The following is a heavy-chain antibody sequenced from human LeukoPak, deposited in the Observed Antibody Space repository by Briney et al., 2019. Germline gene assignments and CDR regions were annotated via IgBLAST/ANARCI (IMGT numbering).Heavy chain of an antibody. V-gene: IGHV4-59*12. D-gene: IGHD3-10*01. CDR3: ARDKGFGAHAFDI. Sequence: SETLSLTCTVSGGSISSYYWSWIRQPPGKGLEWIGYIYYSGSTNYNPSLKSRVTISVDTSKNQFSLKLSSVTAADTAVYYCARDKGFGAHAFDIWGQGTMVTVSS. CDR1: GGSISSYY. CDR2: IYYSGST. J-gene: IGHJ3*02.